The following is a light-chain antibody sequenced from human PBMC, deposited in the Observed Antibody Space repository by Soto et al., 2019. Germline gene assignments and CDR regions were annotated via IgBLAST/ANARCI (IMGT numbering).Light chain of an antibody. J-gene: IGKJ1*01. Sequence: ILMTQSPATLSVSPGERATLSCRASQRVSNNLAWYQQKPGQAPRLLIYDASTRATGIPDRFSGSGSGTEFTLTISGLQSEDFAVYYCQQYNNWPPWTFGQGTKVEIK. CDR3: QQYNNWPPWT. V-gene: IGKV3-15*01. CDR2: DAS. CDR1: QRVSNN.